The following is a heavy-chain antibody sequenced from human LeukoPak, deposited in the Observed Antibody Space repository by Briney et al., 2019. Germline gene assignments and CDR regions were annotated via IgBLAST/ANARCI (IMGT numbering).Heavy chain of an antibody. Sequence: ESGPTLAKPTQTLTLTCTFSGFSLTTTGVGVGWIRQPPGKALEGLALIYWDDEERYSPSLRTRLTITKDTSNSQVVLTLTNMDPVDTATYYCAHLYFYNNAGYSRAFDSWGQGILVTVSS. V-gene: IGHV2-5*02. CDR2: IYWDDEE. CDR3: AHLYFYNNAGYSRAFDS. CDR1: GFSLTTTGVG. D-gene: IGHD2-15*01. J-gene: IGHJ4*02.